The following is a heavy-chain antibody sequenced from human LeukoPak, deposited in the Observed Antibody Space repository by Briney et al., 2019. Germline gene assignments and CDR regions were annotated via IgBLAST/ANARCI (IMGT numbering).Heavy chain of an antibody. Sequence: GGSLRLSCAASGFTFSSSAMSWVRQAPGKGLEWVSSISGSGSGGSTYYADSVKGRFTISRDNSKNTLYLQMNSLRAEDTAVYYCARSPQEIFDFWGQGTLVTVSS. J-gene: IGHJ4*02. CDR3: ARSPQEIFDF. CDR2: ISGSGSGGST. V-gene: IGHV3-23*01. CDR1: GFTFSSSA.